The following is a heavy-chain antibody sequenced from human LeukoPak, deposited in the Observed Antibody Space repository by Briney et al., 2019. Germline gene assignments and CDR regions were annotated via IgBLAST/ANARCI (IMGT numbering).Heavy chain of an antibody. D-gene: IGHD3-10*01. V-gene: IGHV1-8*02. J-gene: IGHJ4*02. Sequence: GASVKVSCKASGYTFTSYDINWVRQATGQGLEWMGWMNPNSGNTGYAQKFQGRVTMTRNTSISTAYMELSSLRSEDTAVYYCAKDRYYGSGSYYHGIDYWGQGTLVTVSS. CDR1: GYTFTSYD. CDR3: AKDRYYGSGSYYHGIDY. CDR2: MNPNSGNT.